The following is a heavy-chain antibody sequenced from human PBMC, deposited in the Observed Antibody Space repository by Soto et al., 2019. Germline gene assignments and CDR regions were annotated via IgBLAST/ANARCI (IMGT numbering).Heavy chain of an antibody. CDR1: GDTFSTYT. J-gene: IGHJ4*02. V-gene: IGHV1-69*01. CDR3: TREGSVEY. CDR2: IIPMFATA. D-gene: IGHD6-19*01. Sequence: QVQLVQSGAEVKKPGSSVKVSCKASGDTFSTYTVSWVRQAPGQGLEWMGGIIPMFATADYAQKFRGRVTITADESTSTAYMELSSLRSEDTAVYYCTREGSVEYWGQGTLVTVSS.